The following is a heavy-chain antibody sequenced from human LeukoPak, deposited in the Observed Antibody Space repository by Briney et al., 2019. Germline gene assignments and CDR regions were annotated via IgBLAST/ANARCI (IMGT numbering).Heavy chain of an antibody. CDR2: IYHSGST. CDR1: GYSISSGYY. D-gene: IGHD5-18*01. J-gene: IGHJ4*02. Sequence: PSETLSLTCAVSGYSISSGYYWGWIRQPPGKGLEWIGSIYHSGSTYYNPSLKSRVTISVDTSKNQFSLKLSSVTAADTAVYYCARGIQLWPYFDYWGQGTLVTVSS. V-gene: IGHV4-38-2*01. CDR3: ARGIQLWPYFDY.